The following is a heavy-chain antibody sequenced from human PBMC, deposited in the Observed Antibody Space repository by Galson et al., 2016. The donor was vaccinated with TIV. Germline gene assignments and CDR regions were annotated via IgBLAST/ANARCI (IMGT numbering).Heavy chain of an antibody. Sequence: SVKVSCKASGYTFSAYYMHWVRQAPGQGLEWMGWISPNSGDTNYPQKFQGRVTMTRDTSITTAYMELTTLTSADTAVYYCARFVYGDYVDYWGQGTLVTVSS. J-gene: IGHJ4*02. V-gene: IGHV1-2*02. CDR2: ISPNSGDT. CDR3: ARFVYGDYVDY. CDR1: GYTFSAYY. D-gene: IGHD4-17*01.